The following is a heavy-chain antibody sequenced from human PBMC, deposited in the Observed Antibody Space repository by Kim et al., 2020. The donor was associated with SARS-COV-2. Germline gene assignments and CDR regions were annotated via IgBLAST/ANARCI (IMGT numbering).Heavy chain of an antibody. J-gene: IGHJ6*02. V-gene: IGHV3-53*01. D-gene: IGHD2-15*01. Sequence: GGSLRLSCAASGFTVSAKYMTWVRQAPGKGLEWVSLIYSGGDTYYADSVKGRFTISRDNSENTVYLQMNSLRAEDTAAYYCASGYCSGGSCSFRYGMDVWGQGTTVTVSS. CDR2: IYSGGDT. CDR3: ASGYCSGGSCSFRYGMDV. CDR1: GFTVSAKY.